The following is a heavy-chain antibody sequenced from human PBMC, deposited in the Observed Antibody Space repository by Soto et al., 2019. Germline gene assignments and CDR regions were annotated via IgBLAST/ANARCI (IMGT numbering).Heavy chain of an antibody. CDR3: ARDPGSWDNYVTPDNWFDP. D-gene: IGHD6-13*01. J-gene: IGHJ5*02. Sequence: GSLRLSCAASGFTFSSYSMNWVRQAPGKGLEWVSSISSSSSYIYYADSVKGRFTISRDNAKNSLYLQMNSLRAEDTAVYYCARDPGSWDNYVTPDNWFDPWGQGTLVTVSS. CDR2: ISSSSSYI. V-gene: IGHV3-21*01. CDR1: GFTFSSYS.